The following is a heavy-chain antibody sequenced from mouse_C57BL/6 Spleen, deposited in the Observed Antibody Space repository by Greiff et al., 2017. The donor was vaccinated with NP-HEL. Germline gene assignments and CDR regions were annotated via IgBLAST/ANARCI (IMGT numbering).Heavy chain of an antibody. J-gene: IGHJ4*01. CDR3: ARDRYYGSKDYAMDY. CDR2: INYDGSST. D-gene: IGHD1-1*01. Sequence: EVKLMESEGGLVQPGSSMKLSCTASGFTFSDYYMAWVRQVPEKGLEWVANINYDGSSTYYLDSLKSRFIISRDNAKNILYLQMSSLKSEDTATYYCARDRYYGSKDYAMDYWGQGTSVTVSS. V-gene: IGHV5-16*01. CDR1: GFTFSDYY.